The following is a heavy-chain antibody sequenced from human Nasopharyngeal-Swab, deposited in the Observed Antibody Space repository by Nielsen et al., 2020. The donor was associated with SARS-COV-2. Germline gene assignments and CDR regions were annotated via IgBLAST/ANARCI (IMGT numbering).Heavy chain of an antibody. CDR1: GGSISSGGYY. Sequence: TLSLTCTVSGGSISSGGYYWSWIRQHPGKGLEWIGYIYYSGSTYYNPSLKSRVTISVDTSKNQFSLKLSSVTAADTAVYYCARVEMATVSHAFDIWGQGTMVTVSS. D-gene: IGHD5-24*01. CDR2: IYYSGST. J-gene: IGHJ3*02. CDR3: ARVEMATVSHAFDI. V-gene: IGHV4-31*03.